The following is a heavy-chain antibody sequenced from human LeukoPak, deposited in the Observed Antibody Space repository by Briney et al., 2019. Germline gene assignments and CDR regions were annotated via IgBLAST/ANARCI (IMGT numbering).Heavy chain of an antibody. J-gene: IGHJ4*02. CDR3: ARDRSSGWYVVDY. D-gene: IGHD6-19*01. CDR2: VYSSGST. Sequence: SETLSLTCSVSRDSISNYYWSWIRQPAGKGLEWIGRVYSSGSTNYNPSLKSRVTMSIDTSKNEFSLKLTSVTAADTAVYYCARDRSSGWYVVDYWGQGTLVTVSS. CDR1: RDSISNYY. V-gene: IGHV4-4*07.